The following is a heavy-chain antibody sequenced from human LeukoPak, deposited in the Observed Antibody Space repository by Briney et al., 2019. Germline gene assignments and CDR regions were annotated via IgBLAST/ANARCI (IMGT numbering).Heavy chain of an antibody. CDR3: AREPNAFDI. CDR2: ISAYNGNT. CDR1: GYTFTGYG. J-gene: IGHJ3*02. V-gene: IGHV1-18*01. Sequence: ASVKVSCKASGYTFTGYGFTWVRQAPGQGLEWMGWISAYNGNTNYAQKLQGRVTMTTDTSTSTAYMELRSLTSDDTAVYYCAREPNAFDIWGQGTMVTVSS.